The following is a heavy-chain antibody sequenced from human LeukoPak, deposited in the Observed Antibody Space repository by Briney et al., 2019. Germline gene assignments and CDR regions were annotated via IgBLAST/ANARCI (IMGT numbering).Heavy chain of an antibody. Sequence: GRSLRLSCAASGFSVSSYAMHWVRQAQGKGLEWVAVISYDGSNKYYRDSVKGRFTISRDNSKNTLYLQMNSLRAEDTAVYHCARDAKGFGELLILYYMDVWGKGTTVTVSS. J-gene: IGHJ6*03. V-gene: IGHV3-30*04. D-gene: IGHD3-10*01. CDR3: ARDAKGFGELLILYYMDV. CDR1: GFSVSSYA. CDR2: ISYDGSNK.